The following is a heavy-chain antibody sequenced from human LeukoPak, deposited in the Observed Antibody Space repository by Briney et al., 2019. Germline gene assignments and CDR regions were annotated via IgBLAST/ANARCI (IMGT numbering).Heavy chain of an antibody. Sequence: PSETLSLTCAVYGGSFSGYYWSWIRQPPGKGLEWIGEINHSGSTNYNPSLKSRVTISVDTSKNQFSLKLSSVTAADTAVYYCARGGYSYGYLVPTPASHFDYWGQGTLVTVSS. J-gene: IGHJ4*02. CDR2: INHSGST. D-gene: IGHD5-18*01. V-gene: IGHV4-34*01. CDR3: ARGGYSYGYLVPTPASHFDY. CDR1: GGSFSGYY.